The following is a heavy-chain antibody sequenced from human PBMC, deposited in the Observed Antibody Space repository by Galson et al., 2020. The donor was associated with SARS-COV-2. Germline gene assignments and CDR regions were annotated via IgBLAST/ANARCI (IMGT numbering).Heavy chain of an antibody. CDR1: GGSINNYY. CDR3: ATLRNDLEY. Sequence: SETLSLTCTVSGGSINNYYWSWIRQPPGKGLEWFGNIYYSGNTNYNPSLRSRVTISVDTSKNQFSLKLTSVTSADTALYYCATLRNDLEYWGQGTLVTVSS. V-gene: IGHV4-59*01. J-gene: IGHJ4*02. D-gene: IGHD3-16*01. CDR2: IYYSGNT.